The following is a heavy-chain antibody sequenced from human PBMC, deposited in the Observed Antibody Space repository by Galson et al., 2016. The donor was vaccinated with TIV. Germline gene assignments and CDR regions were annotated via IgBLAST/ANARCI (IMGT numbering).Heavy chain of an antibody. D-gene: IGHD5-12*01. CDR3: ARVRTHYRGSHYMAV. V-gene: IGHV3-21*01. Sequence: SLRLSCAASGFSFSCYSMNWVLPAPPNALEWVSFISATFRLIYYCDSVQGRFTISRDNAKNTLYLELNSLRAEDTAVYYCARVRTHYRGSHYMAVWGKGTTVTVSS. CDR2: ISATFRLI. J-gene: IGHJ6*03. CDR1: GFSFSCYS.